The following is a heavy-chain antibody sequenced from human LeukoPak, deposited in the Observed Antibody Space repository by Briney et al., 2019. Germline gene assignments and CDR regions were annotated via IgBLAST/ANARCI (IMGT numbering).Heavy chain of an antibody. CDR3: ARDLKKLWFGELLRRDPRYGMDV. CDR2: INKNGDRT. D-gene: IGHD3-10*01. Sequence: AGGSLRLSCSVSGFSVTTYAMHWVRQAPGKGLEYVAIINKNGDRTYYADSVKGRFTISRDNSKNTLYLQMSSLRVEDTAVYYCARDLKKLWFGELLRRDPRYGMDVWGQGTTVTVSS. V-gene: IGHV3-64D*06. J-gene: IGHJ6*02. CDR1: GFSVTTYA.